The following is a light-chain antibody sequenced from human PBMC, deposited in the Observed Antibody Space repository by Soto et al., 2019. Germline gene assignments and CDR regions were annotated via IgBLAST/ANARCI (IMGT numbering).Light chain of an antibody. CDR3: SSYTSSRTLDVV. J-gene: IGLJ2*01. CDR1: SSDVGGYNY. Sequence: QSALTQPASVAGSPGQSITISCTGTSSDVGGYNYVSWYQQHPGKAPKLMIYEVSNRPSGVSNRFSGSKSGNTASRTISGLQAEDEAEYYCSSYTSSRTLDVVFGGGTKLTVL. CDR2: EVS. V-gene: IGLV2-14*01.